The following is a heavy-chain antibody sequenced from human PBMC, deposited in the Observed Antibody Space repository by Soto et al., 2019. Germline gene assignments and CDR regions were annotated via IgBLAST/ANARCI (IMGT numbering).Heavy chain of an antibody. V-gene: IGHV3-30*18. J-gene: IGHJ4*02. CDR2: ISYDGSNK. D-gene: IGHD6-13*01. CDR3: AKDMGGYDPHDSSSWYQGGLFDY. CDR1: GFTFSSYG. Sequence: PGGSLRLSCAASGFTFSSYGMHWVRQAPGKGLEWVAVISYDGSNKYYADSVKGRFTISRDNSKNTLYLQMNSLRAEDTAVYYCAKDMGGYDPHDSSSWYQGGLFDYWGQGTLVTVSS.